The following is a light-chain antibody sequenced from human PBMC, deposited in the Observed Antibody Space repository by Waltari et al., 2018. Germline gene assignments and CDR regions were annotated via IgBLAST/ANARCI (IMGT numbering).Light chain of an antibody. CDR1: SSDVGGYNY. J-gene: IGLJ3*02. V-gene: IGLV2-11*01. Sequence: QSALTQPRSVSGSPGQSVTISCTGTSSDVGGYNYVSWYQQHPGKAPKLMIYDVSKRPSGVPDRFSGPKSGNTASLTISGLQAEDEADYYYCSYAGSYTWVFGGGTKLTVL. CDR2: DVS. CDR3: CSYAGSYTWV.